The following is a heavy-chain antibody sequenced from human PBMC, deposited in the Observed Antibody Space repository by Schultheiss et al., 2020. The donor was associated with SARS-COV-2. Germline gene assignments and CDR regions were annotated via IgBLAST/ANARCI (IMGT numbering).Heavy chain of an antibody. CDR3: TTRWSGSGSYSH. J-gene: IGHJ4*02. CDR1: GFTFNGYD. V-gene: IGHV3-13*04. D-gene: IGHD3-10*01. CDR2: ITSTGET. Sequence: GGSLRLSCAASGFTFNGYDMHWVRQGTGKGLEWVSVITSTGETYYQGSVKGRFTISRENAQNSLYLQMNSLRAGDTAVYYCTTRWSGSGSYSHWGQGTLVTVSS.